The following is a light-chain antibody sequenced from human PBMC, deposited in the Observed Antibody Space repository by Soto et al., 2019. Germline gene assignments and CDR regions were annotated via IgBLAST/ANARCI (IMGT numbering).Light chain of an antibody. CDR3: LQDDSYPLT. Sequence: AIQMTQSPSSLSASVGDRVTITCRASQGIRNALSWYQQKPGKAPELLIYDASSLQSGVPSRFSGSGSGTDFSLTISSLQPEDCGTYYCLQDDSYPLTFGGGTKVEIK. V-gene: IGKV1-6*01. CDR1: QGIRNA. CDR2: DAS. J-gene: IGKJ4*01.